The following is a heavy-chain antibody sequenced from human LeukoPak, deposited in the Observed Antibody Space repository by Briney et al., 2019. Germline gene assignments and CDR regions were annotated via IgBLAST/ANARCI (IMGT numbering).Heavy chain of an antibody. Sequence: PSETLSLTCTVSGGSISSYYWSWIRQPPGKGLEWIGYIYYSGSTNYNPSLKSRVTISVDTSKNQFSLKLSSVTAADTAVYYCAKDTTPMLYSSSWGPYYFDYRGQGTLVTVSS. D-gene: IGHD6-13*01. V-gene: IGHV4-59*01. CDR2: IYYSGST. J-gene: IGHJ4*02. CDR3: AKDTTPMLYSSSWGPYYFDY. CDR1: GGSISSYY.